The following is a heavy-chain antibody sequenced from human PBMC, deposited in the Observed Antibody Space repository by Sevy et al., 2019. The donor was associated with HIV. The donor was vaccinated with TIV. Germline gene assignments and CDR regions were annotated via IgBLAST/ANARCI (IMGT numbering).Heavy chain of an antibody. CDR1: GFTFSSYW. J-gene: IGHJ3*02. CDR2: IKQDGSEK. D-gene: IGHD3-10*01. Sequence: GGSLRLSCAASGFTFSSYWMSWVRQAPGKGLEWVANIKQDGSEKYYVDSVKGRFTISRDSAKNSLYLQMNSLRAEDTAVYYCARSPGGVIRSSAFDIWGQGTMVTVSS. V-gene: IGHV3-7*03. CDR3: ARSPGGVIRSSAFDI.